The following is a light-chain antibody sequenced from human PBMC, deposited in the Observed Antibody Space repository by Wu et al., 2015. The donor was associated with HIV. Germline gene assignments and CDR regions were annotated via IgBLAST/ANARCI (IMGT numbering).Light chain of an antibody. CDR2: KAS. J-gene: IGKJ1*01. CDR1: QSLKNW. CDR3: QQYNGNSRT. V-gene: IGKV1-5*03. Sequence: DIQMTQSPSTLSASVGDSVTITCRASQSLKNWLAWYQQKPGKAPKLLISKASSLESGVPSRFSGSGSGTEFTLTISSLQPDDFATYYCQQYNGNSRTFGQGT.